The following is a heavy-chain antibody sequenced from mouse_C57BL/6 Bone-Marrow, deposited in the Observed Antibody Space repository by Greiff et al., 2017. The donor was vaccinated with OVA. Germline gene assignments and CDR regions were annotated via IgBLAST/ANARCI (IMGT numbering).Heavy chain of an antibody. CDR2: ISNGGGRT. V-gene: IGHV5-12*01. J-gene: IGHJ3*01. CDR3: ASPAQGY. Sequence: EVQVVESGGGLVQPGGSLKLSCAASGFTFSDYYMYWVRQTPEKRLEWVAYISNGGGRTYYPDTVKGRFTISRDNAKNTLYLQMSRLKSEDTAMYYCASPAQGYWGQGTLVTVSA. CDR1: GFTFSDYY.